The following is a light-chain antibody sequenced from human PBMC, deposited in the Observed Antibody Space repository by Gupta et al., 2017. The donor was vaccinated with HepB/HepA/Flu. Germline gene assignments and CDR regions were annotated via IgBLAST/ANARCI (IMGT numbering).Light chain of an antibody. V-gene: IGLV3-19*01. CDR1: SLRSSY. J-gene: IGLJ1*01. Sequence: SSELTQDPAVSVALGQTVRITCQGDSLRSSYTSWYQQKPGQAPMLVIYGKNNRPSGIPDRFSISRSGNTVSLTITGAQAEDEADYYCNSRDSSGDLYVFGTGTKVTVL. CDR3: NSRDSSGDLYV. CDR2: GKN.